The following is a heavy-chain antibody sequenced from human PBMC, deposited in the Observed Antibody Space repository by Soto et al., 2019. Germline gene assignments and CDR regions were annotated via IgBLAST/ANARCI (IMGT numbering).Heavy chain of an antibody. J-gene: IGHJ4*02. CDR3: AGGGVYDSGRYHY. V-gene: IGHV3-7*01. D-gene: IGHD6-25*01. Sequence: PGGSLRLSCEASGFPFMTYWMSWVRQAPGKGLEWVAHMEEEATEKYLDSVKGRFIISRDNAKNSLYLQMNSLRGDDTAVYYCAGGGVYDSGRYHYWGQGTLVPVSS. CDR1: GFPFMTYW. CDR2: MEEEATEK.